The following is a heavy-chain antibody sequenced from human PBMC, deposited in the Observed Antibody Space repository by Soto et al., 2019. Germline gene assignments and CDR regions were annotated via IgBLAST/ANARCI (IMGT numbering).Heavy chain of an antibody. J-gene: IGHJ6*02. CDR2: ISYDGSNK. CDR3: AKDLIRAPVFPMGYGMDV. Sequence: PGGSLRLSCAASGFTFSSYAMHWVRQAPGKGLEWVAVISYDGSNKYYADSVKGRFTISRDNSKNTLYLQMNSLRAEDTAVYYCAKDLIRAPVFPMGYGMDVWGQGTTVTVSS. V-gene: IGHV3-30-3*01. CDR1: GFTFSSYA. D-gene: IGHD1-26*01.